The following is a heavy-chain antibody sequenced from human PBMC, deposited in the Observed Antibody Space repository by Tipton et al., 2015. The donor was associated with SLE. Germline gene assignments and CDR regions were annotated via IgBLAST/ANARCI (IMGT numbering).Heavy chain of an antibody. CDR2: IYYSGST. CDR1: GGSISSSRYY. J-gene: IGHJ3*02. Sequence: TLSLTCTVSGGSISSSRYYWGWIRQPPGKGLEWIGSIYYSGSTYYNPSLKSRVTISVDTSKTQFSLKLSSVTAADTAVYYCARGNSSGWYRGAFDIWGQGTMVTVSS. V-gene: IGHV4-39*01. CDR3: ARGNSSGWYRGAFDI. D-gene: IGHD6-19*01.